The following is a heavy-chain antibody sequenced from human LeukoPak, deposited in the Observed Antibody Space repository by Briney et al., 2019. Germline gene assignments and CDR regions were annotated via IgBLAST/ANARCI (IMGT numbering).Heavy chain of an antibody. CDR2: ISWNSGSI. CDR3: ARAGYSNYFDY. J-gene: IGHJ4*02. V-gene: IGHV3-9*01. CDR1: GFTFDDYA. Sequence: GGSLRLSCAASGFTFDDYAMHWVRQAPGKGLEWVSGISWNSGSIGYADSVKGRFTISRDNAKNSLYLQMNSLRAEDTALYYCARAGYSNYFDYWGQGTLVTVSS. D-gene: IGHD5-18*01.